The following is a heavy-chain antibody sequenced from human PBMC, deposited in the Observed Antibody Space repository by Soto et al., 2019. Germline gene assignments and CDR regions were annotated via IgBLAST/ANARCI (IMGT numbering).Heavy chain of an antibody. CDR3: ARVRELAGRQAYYYYYMDV. Sequence: ASVKVSCKASGGTFSSYAISWARQAPGQGLEWMGGIIPIFGIANYAQKYQSKVTITGDKSTSTAYKELNSLSSEDTAVDYCARVRELAGRQAYYYYYMDVWGKGTTVTISS. CDR1: GGTFSSYA. CDR2: IIPIFGIA. J-gene: IGHJ6*03. D-gene: IGHD6-19*01. V-gene: IGHV1-69*10.